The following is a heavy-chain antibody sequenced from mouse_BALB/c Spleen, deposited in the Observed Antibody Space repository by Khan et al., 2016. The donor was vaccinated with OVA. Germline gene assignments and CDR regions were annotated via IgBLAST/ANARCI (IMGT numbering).Heavy chain of an antibody. J-gene: IGHJ3*01. CDR3: GGGRAY. D-gene: IGHD3-3*01. CDR2: ISYSGRT. CDR1: GYSITSDYA. Sequence: VQLKQSGPGLVKPSQSLSLTCTVTGYSITSDYAWNWIRKFPGNKLEWGGIISYSGRTGYTPLLKSRKWNARDTCQNQFFLQLNSVATEDTATYYCGGGRAYWGQGTLVTVAA. V-gene: IGHV3-2*02.